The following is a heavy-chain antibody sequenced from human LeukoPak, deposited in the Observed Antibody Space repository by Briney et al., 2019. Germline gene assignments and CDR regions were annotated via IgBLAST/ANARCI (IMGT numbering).Heavy chain of an antibody. V-gene: IGHV4-4*07. CDR3: ARTLVIRFLTAFDI. CDR1: GGSISSYY. Sequence: SETLSLTCTVSGGSISSYYWSWLRQPAGKGLEWIGRIYTSGSTNYNPSLKSRVTMSVDTSKNQFSLKLSSVTAADTAVYYCARTLVIRFLTAFDIWGQGTMVTVSS. D-gene: IGHD3-3*01. CDR2: IYTSGST. J-gene: IGHJ3*02.